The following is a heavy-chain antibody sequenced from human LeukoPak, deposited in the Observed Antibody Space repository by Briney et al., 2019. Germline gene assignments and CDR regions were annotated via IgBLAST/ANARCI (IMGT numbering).Heavy chain of an antibody. Sequence: GGSLRLSCAASGFTFSSYWMHWVRQVPGKGLVWVSRINSDGSSTTYADSVKGRFSISRDNAKNTLYLQMNSLKTDDTAVYYCSTGLWFGELLADYWGQGTLVTVS. J-gene: IGHJ4*02. CDR3: STGLWFGELLADY. D-gene: IGHD3-10*01. V-gene: IGHV3-74*01. CDR1: GFTFSSYW. CDR2: INSDGSST.